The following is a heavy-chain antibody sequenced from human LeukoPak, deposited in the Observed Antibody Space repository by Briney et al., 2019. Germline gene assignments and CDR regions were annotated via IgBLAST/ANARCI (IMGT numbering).Heavy chain of an antibody. J-gene: IGHJ6*03. V-gene: IGHV3-43D*03. CDR3: AKDMRGFGESSLYYYYYMDV. CDR1: GFNFNDYA. D-gene: IGHD3-10*01. Sequence: GRSLRLSCAAYGFNFNDYAMHWVRQAPGKGLEWVSLISWDGGSTYYADSVKGRFTISRDNSKNSLYLQMNSLRAEDTALYYCAKDMRGFGESSLYYYYYMDVWGKGTTVTVSS. CDR2: ISWDGGST.